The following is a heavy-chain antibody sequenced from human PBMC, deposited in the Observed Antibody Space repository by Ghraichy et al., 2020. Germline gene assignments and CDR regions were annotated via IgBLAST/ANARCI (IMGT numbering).Heavy chain of an antibody. D-gene: IGHD6-25*01. J-gene: IGHJ4*02. CDR2: IDWDDDK. V-gene: IGHV2-70*04. CDR1: GFSLSTSGMR. CDR3: ARDSSGLAY. Sequence: QTLSLTCTFSGFSLSTSGMRVSWIRQPPGKALEWLARIDWDDDKVYSTSLKTRVTISKDTSKNQVVLTMTNMDPVDTATYYCARDSSGLAYWGQGTLVTVSS.